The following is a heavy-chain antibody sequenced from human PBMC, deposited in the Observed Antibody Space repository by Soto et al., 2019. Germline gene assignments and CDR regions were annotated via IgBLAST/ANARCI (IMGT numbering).Heavy chain of an antibody. Sequence: SETVSLTCAVYGGSFSGYYWSWIRQPPGKGLEWIGEINHSGSTNYNPSLKSRVTISVDTSKNQFSLKLSSVTAADTAVYYCARGWGVQLWLHYWGQGTLVTVSS. D-gene: IGHD5-18*01. CDR2: INHSGST. CDR3: ARGWGVQLWLHY. J-gene: IGHJ4*02. V-gene: IGHV4-34*01. CDR1: GGSFSGYY.